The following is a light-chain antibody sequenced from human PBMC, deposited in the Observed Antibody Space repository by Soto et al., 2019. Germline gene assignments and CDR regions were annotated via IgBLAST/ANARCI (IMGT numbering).Light chain of an antibody. J-gene: IGKJ5*01. CDR2: AAS. Sequence: DIQMTQSPSSLSASVGDRVTITCRASQSISSSLNCYQQKPEKAHKRLLYAASSLQSVVPSRFSGSGSGTDFTLTISSLQPEDFATYYCQQSYSTPGTFGQGTRLEIK. CDR3: QQSYSTPGT. CDR1: QSISSS. V-gene: IGKV1-39*01.